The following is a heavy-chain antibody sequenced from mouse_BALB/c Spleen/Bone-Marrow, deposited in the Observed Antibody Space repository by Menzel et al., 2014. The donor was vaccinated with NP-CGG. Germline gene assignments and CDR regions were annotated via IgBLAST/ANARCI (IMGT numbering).Heavy chain of an antibody. Sequence: VQLQQSGPELVMPGASVKISCKTSGYTFTDYTLHWVKQSRGKSLERIGGVNPNIGGTSYNQKFKDKASLTVNKSSTTAYMELRSLACEDAAVYYCARGRWYYWGQGTTLTVSS. CDR3: ARGRWYY. V-gene: IGHV1-22*01. D-gene: IGHD2-3*01. J-gene: IGHJ2*01. CDR2: VNPNIGGT. CDR1: GYTFTDYT.